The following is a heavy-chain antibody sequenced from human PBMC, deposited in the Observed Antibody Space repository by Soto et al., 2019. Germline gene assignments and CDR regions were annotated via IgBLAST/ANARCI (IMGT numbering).Heavy chain of an antibody. J-gene: IGHJ5*02. Sequence: SETLSLTCTVSGGSISSGDYYWSWIRQPPGKGLEWIGYIYYSGSTYYNPSLKSQVTISVDTSKNQFSLKLSSVTAADTAVYYCARVGHINWFDPWGQGTLVTVSS. V-gene: IGHV4-30-4*01. CDR2: IYYSGST. D-gene: IGHD2-21*01. CDR3: ARVGHINWFDP. CDR1: GGSISSGDYY.